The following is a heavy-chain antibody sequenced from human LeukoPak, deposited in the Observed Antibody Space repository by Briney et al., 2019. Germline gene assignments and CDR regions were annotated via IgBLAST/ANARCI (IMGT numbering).Heavy chain of an antibody. D-gene: IGHD3-9*01. CDR1: GGSTINYF. CDR2: IYTSGTT. Sequence: SETLSLTCTVSGGSTINYFRSWIRQPAGKGLEWIGHIYTSGTTHYNPSLNNRVTISLDTSKNQFSLKMSSVTAADTAVYYCASLHNFDLYYWGQGTLVTVSS. CDR3: ASLHNFDLYY. V-gene: IGHV4-4*07. J-gene: IGHJ4*02.